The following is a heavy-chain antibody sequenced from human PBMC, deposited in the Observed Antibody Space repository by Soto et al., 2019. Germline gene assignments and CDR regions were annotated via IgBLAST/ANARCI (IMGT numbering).Heavy chain of an antibody. CDR1: GFTFDDYA. CDR2: ISWNSGSI. Sequence: GGSLRLSCAASGFTFDDYAMHWVRQAPGKGLEWVSGISWNSGSIGYADSVKGRFTISRDNAKNSLYLQMNSLRAEDTALYYCAKDFYGDYRAFDIWGQGTMVTVSS. V-gene: IGHV3-9*01. CDR3: AKDFYGDYRAFDI. D-gene: IGHD4-17*01. J-gene: IGHJ3*02.